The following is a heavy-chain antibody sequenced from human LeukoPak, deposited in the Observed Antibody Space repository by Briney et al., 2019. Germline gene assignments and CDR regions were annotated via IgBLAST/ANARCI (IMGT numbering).Heavy chain of an antibody. CDR2: ISSSSSTI. Sequence: PGGSLRLSCAASGFTFSIYSMNWVRQAPGKGLEWVSYISSSSSTILYADSVKGRFTISRDNSKNTLYLQMNSLRAEDTAVYYCASFQAAAYTPVYFDYWGQGTLVTVSS. V-gene: IGHV3-48*01. D-gene: IGHD6-13*01. CDR3: ASFQAAAYTPVYFDY. CDR1: GFTFSIYS. J-gene: IGHJ4*02.